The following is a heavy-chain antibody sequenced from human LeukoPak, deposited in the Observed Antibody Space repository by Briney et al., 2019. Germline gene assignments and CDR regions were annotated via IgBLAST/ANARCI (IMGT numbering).Heavy chain of an antibody. Sequence: GGSLRLSCAASGFTFSDYAMSWVRQAPGKGLEWVSVISGSAGSTYSADSVKGRFTISRDNAKNTLYLQMKSLRVEDTAVYYCAKGDTAFWGSCRCLDSWGQGTLVTVFS. D-gene: IGHD3-16*02. CDR1: GFTFSDYA. V-gene: IGHV3-23*01. J-gene: IGHJ4*02. CDR3: AKGDTAFWGSCRCLDS. CDR2: ISGSAGST.